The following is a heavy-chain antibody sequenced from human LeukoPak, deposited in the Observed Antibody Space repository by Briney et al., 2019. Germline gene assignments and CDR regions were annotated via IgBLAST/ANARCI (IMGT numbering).Heavy chain of an antibody. CDR1: GFTFSSYA. CDR2: LSGSGGST. D-gene: IGHD5-18*01. J-gene: IGHJ4*02. CDR3: AKVRRSTAMVMLLWDY. V-gene: IGHV3-23*01. Sequence: PGGSLRLSCAASGFTFSSYAMSWVRPPPGKGLEWVSDLSGSGGSTYYADSAKGRFTTSRDNSKNTLYLQMNSLRAEDTAVYYGAKVRRSTAMVMLLWDYWGQGTLVTVSS.